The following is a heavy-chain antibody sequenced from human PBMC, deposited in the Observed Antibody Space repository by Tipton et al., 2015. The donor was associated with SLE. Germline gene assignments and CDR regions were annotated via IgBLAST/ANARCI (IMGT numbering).Heavy chain of an antibody. V-gene: IGHV3-30*14. J-gene: IGHJ4*02. Sequence: SLRLSCAASGFTFSSYAMHWVRQAPGKGLEWVAVISYDGSNKYYADSVKGRFTISRDNSKNTLYLQMNSLRAEDTAVYYCARADYSGYDPFDYWGQGTLVTVSS. CDR3: ARADYSGYDPFDY. D-gene: IGHD5-12*01. CDR1: GFTFSSYA. CDR2: ISYDGSNK.